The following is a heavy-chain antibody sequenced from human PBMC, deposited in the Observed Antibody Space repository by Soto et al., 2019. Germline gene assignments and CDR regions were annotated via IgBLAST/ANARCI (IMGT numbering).Heavy chain of an antibody. V-gene: IGHV3-7*05. Sequence: EVQLVESGGGLVQPGGSLRLSCLASEFTFNTYWMNWVRQAPGKGLEWVANIKDDGSEKYYVDSVKGRFTISRDNAKNSLSLQMNSLRGEDTAVYYCARDWGTPGRGSAVGYYYHYGMDVWGQGTTVTVSS. CDR3: ARDWGTPGRGSAVGYYYHYGMDV. CDR2: IKDDGSEK. CDR1: EFTFNTYW. D-gene: IGHD6-13*01. J-gene: IGHJ6*02.